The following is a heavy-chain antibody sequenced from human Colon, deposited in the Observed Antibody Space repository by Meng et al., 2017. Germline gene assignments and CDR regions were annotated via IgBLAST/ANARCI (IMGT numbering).Heavy chain of an antibody. V-gene: IGHV3-7*01. CDR1: AFTFSGYS. Sequence: GGSLRLSCAASAFTFSGYSMSWVRQAPGKGLEWVANINQDGSETYYVDSVKGRFSISRDNAKNSLYLQMNSLRAEDTAVYYCARVNPGVFDYWGQGTRVTGSS. CDR2: INQDGSET. J-gene: IGHJ4*02. CDR3: ARVNPGVFDY.